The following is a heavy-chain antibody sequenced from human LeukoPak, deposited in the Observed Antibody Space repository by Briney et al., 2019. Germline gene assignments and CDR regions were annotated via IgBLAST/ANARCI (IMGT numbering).Heavy chain of an antibody. D-gene: IGHD6-13*01. CDR1: GFTFSNHA. CDR2: ISKDGTNK. V-gene: IGHV3-30-3*01. CDR3: AILGYSSSVFDC. J-gene: IGHJ4*02. Sequence: GGSLRLSCAASGFTFSNHAIHWVRQAPGKGLEWAALISKDGTNKYYPDSVKGRFTISRDNSKNTLYLQMNSLRAEDTAVYYCAILGYSSSVFDCWGQGTLVTVSS.